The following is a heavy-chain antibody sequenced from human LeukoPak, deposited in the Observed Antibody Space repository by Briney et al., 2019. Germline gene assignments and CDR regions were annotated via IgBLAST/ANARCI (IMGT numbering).Heavy chain of an antibody. CDR3: ARLGEMATIDY. CDR1: GYTFTDYY. D-gene: IGHD5-24*01. V-gene: IGHV1-2*02. Sequence: ASVQVSCKASGYTFTDYYMHWVRQAPGQGVEWMGWINPNSGGTNYAQKFQGRVTMTRDTSISTAYMELSRLRSDDTAVYYCARLGEMATIDYWGQGTLVTVSS. CDR2: INPNSGGT. J-gene: IGHJ4*02.